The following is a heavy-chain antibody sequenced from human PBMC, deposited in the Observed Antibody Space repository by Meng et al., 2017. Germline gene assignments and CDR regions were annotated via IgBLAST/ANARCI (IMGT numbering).Heavy chain of an antibody. CDR1: GFTFSNAW. J-gene: IGHJ4*01. CDR2: MKSNVDGGTV. Sequence: EVEVGESGGGFVKPGGSLRLSCAASGFTFSNAWMTRVRQAPGKGLEWIGRMKSNVDGGTVDYAAAVKGRFFISRDDSENTFYLQMNSLKTEDTAVYYCSGHVDYWGHGTLVTVSS. V-gene: IGHV3-15*01. CDR3: SGHVDY.